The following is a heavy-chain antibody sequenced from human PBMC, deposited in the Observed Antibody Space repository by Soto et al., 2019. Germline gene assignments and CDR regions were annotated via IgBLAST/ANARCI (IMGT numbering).Heavy chain of an antibody. CDR3: ARVGSDYGDYYYYGMDV. J-gene: IGHJ6*02. Sequence: SETLSLTCTVSGGSISSGGYYWSWIRQHPGKGLEWIGYIYYSGSTYYNPSLKSRVTISVDTSKNQFSLKLSSVTAADTAVYYCARVGSDYGDYYYYGMDVWGQGTTVTVSS. V-gene: IGHV4-31*03. CDR2: IYYSGST. D-gene: IGHD4-17*01. CDR1: GGSISSGGYY.